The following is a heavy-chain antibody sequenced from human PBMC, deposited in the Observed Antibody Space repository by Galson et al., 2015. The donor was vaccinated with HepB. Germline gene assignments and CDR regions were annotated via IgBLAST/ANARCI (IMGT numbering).Heavy chain of an antibody. CDR3: ARASWMATKFQFDY. CDR2: INHSGST. D-gene: IGHD5-24*01. CDR1: GGSFSGYY. J-gene: IGHJ4*02. Sequence: TLSLTCAVYGGSFSGYYWSWIRQPPGKGLEWIGEINHSGSTNYNPSLKSRVTISVDTSKNQFSLKLSSVTAADTAVYYCARASWMATKFQFDYWGQGTLVTVSS. V-gene: IGHV4-34*01.